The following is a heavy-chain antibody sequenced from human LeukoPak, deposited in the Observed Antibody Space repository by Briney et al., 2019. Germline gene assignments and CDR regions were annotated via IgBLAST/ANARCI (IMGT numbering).Heavy chain of an antibody. V-gene: IGHV3-21*01. CDR2: ISSSSSYI. CDR1: GFTFSSYS. D-gene: IGHD6-13*01. Sequence: GGSLRLSCAASGFTFSSYSMNWVRQAPGKGLEWVSSISSSSSYIYYADSVKGRFTISRDNAKNSLYLQMNSLRAEDTAVYYCAKAEQLGTWYYYATDVWGQGTTVTVSS. CDR3: AKAEQLGTWYYYATDV. J-gene: IGHJ6*02.